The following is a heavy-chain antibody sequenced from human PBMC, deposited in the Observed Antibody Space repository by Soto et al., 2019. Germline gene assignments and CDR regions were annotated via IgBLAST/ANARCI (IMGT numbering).Heavy chain of an antibody. D-gene: IGHD2-15*01. J-gene: IGHJ3*02. CDR3: AKDWSRIPSAFDI. CDR2: ISTSGDST. CDR1: GFTFSNYI. Sequence: GGSLRLSCAASGFTFSNYIMNLVRQAPGKGLEWVSTISTSGDSTSYADSVEGRFTISRDNSKNTLYLQINSLRAEDTAVYYCAKDWSRIPSAFDIWGQGTLVTVSS. V-gene: IGHV3-23*01.